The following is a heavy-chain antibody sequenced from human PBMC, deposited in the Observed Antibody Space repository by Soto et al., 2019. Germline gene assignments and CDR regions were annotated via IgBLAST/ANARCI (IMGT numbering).Heavy chain of an antibody. Sequence: QVQLVESGGGVVQPGRSLRLSCAASGFTFSSHGMHWVRQAPGKGLEWVALISYDGSNKYYADSVKGRFTISRDNSKNTLYLQMNSLRAEDTAVYYCAKTGQQLALYHFDYWGQGTLVTVSS. D-gene: IGHD6-13*01. CDR2: ISYDGSNK. CDR1: GFTFSSHG. J-gene: IGHJ4*02. V-gene: IGHV3-30*18. CDR3: AKTGQQLALYHFDY.